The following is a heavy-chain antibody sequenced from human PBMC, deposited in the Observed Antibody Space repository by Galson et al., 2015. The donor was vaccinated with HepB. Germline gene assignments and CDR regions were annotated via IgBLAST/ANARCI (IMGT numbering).Heavy chain of an antibody. J-gene: IGHJ6*03. CDR2: IYSGGST. CDR3: ARVQGSTNKNPNYYYYYYMDV. CDR1: GFTVSNNY. Sequence: SLRLSCAASGFTVSNNYMSWVRQAPGKGLEWVSVIYSGGSTFYADSVKGRFTISRDNSKNTLYLQMNSLRAEDTAVYYCARVQGSTNKNPNYYYYYYMDVWGKGTTVTVSS. D-gene: IGHD2-2*01. V-gene: IGHV3-53*01.